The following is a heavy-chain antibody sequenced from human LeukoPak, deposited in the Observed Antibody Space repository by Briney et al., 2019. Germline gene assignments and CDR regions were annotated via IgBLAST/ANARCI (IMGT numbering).Heavy chain of an antibody. J-gene: IGHJ3*02. CDR2: IIPIFGTA. CDR1: APTFASYA. V-gene: IGHV1-69*06. CDR3: ERGIGYSYGYRAFDI. D-gene: IGHD5-18*01. Sequence: SVKLSCKASAPTFASYAIRWVRHAPRQWREWMGGIIPIFGTANYAQKFEGRLTITADKSTSTAYMELRSLRSEDAAVYYCERGIGYSYGYRAFDIWGQGTMVTVSS.